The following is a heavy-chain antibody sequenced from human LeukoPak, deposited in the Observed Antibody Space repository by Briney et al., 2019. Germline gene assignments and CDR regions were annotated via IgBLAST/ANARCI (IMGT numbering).Heavy chain of an antibody. J-gene: IGHJ3*02. CDR1: GDSISTDGSY. D-gene: IGHD2-2*01. CDR3: ARLEPIIVVPAAPFDI. CDR2: IYNSGST. Sequence: SETLSLTCTVSGDSISTDGSYWGWIRQPPGKGLEWIAIIYNSGSTYYNPSLKSRVTISVDTSKNRFSLKLSSVTAADTAVYHCARLEPIIVVPAAPFDIWGQGTMVTVSS. V-gene: IGHV4-39*01.